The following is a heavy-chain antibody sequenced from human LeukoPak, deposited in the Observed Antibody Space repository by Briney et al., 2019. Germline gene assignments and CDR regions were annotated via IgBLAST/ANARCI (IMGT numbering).Heavy chain of an antibody. CDR2: IYFTGST. CDR1: GFTFSSYW. D-gene: IGHD3-9*01. V-gene: IGHV4-59*08. J-gene: IGHJ4*02. Sequence: AGGSLRLSCAASGFTFSSYWMSWVRQPPGKGLEWIGNIYFTGSTYYNPSLMRRVTISVDTSKNQCSLKLGSVTAADTAVYYCARAPTRSSDTVTGYLFDSWGQGTLVTVSS. CDR3: ARAPTRSSDTVTGYLFDS.